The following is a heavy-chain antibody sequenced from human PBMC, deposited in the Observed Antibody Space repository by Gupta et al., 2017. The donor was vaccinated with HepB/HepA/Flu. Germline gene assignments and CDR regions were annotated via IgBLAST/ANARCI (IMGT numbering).Heavy chain of an antibody. J-gene: IGHJ4*02. CDR2: IFSSGSN. V-gene: IGHV4-4*08. CDR3: ARRAYSNGYDFYLDY. D-gene: IGHD5-18*01. Sequence: QVLLQESGPGLVKPSETLSLTCSVSGGSINDYYWTWIRQPPGKGLEWIGYIFSSGSNDHNPSFGSRVSMSVDTSKNRFSLRLSSVTASDTAVYYCARRAYSNGYDFYLDYWGPGMMVTVSS. CDR1: GGSINDYY.